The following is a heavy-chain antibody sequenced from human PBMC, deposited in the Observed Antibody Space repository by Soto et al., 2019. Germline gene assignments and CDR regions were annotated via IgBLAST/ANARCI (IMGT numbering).Heavy chain of an antibody. D-gene: IGHD6-13*01. CDR1: GGSFSGYY. V-gene: IGHV4-34*01. CDR2: INHSGST. CDR3: ARVLTPRYSSSWYVNYYYGMDV. J-gene: IGHJ6*02. Sequence: SETLSLTCAVYGGSFSGYYWSWIRQPPGKGPEWIGEINHSGSTNYNPSLKSRVTISVDTSKNQFSLKLSSVTAADTAVYYCARVLTPRYSSSWYVNYYYGMDVWGQGTTVTVSS.